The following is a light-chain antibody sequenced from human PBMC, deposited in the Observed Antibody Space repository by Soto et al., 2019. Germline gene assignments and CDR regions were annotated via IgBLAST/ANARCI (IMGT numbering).Light chain of an antibody. CDR1: SSDVGGYNY. CDR2: DVS. J-gene: IGLJ2*01. CDR3: WSYAGRFVV. Sequence: QSVLTQPRSVSGSPGQSVTISCTGTSSDVGGYNYVSWYQQQPGKAPKLMIYDVSKRPAGVPDRFSGSKSGTTASLTISGLQAEDEDDYYCWSYAGRFVVFGGGTQLTVL. V-gene: IGLV2-11*01.